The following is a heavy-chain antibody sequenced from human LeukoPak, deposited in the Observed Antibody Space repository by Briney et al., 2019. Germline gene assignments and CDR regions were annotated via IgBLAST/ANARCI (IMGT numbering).Heavy chain of an antibody. Sequence: ASVKVSCKASGYTFTSYYMHWVRQAPGQGLEWMGGIIPIFGTANYAQKFQGRVTITADESTSTAYMELSSLRSEDTAVYYCARALMVYATHQSGAGYYYYGMDVWGQGTTVTVSS. V-gene: IGHV1-69*13. CDR1: GYTFTSYY. CDR3: ARALMVYATHQSGAGYYYYGMDV. CDR2: IIPIFGTA. D-gene: IGHD2-8*01. J-gene: IGHJ6*02.